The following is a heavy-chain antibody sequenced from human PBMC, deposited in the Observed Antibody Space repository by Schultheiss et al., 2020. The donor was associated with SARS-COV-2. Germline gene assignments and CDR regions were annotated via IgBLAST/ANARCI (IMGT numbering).Heavy chain of an antibody. J-gene: IGHJ4*02. CDR2: ISGNAIKT. V-gene: IGHV3-23*01. Sequence: GGSLRLSCEPSGFTFSSYAMSWVRQAPGKGLEWVSGISGNAIKTYYADSVKGRFTISRDNSRNTLYLQLNSLGAEDTAVYYCAKDDCSGGTCYPDYWGQGTLVTVSS. D-gene: IGHD2-15*01. CDR3: AKDDCSGGTCYPDY. CDR1: GFTFSSYA.